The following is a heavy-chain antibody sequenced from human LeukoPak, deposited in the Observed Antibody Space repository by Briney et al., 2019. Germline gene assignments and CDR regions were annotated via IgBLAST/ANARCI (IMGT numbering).Heavy chain of an antibody. D-gene: IGHD5-24*01. Sequence: GGSLRLSCAASGFTFSNAWMSWVRQAPGKGLEWVGRIKSKTDGGTTDYAAPVKGRFTISRDDSKNTLYLQMNSLKTEDTAVYYCTSPGGDGYNFDDYYYYSMDVWGQGTTVTVSS. CDR1: GFTFSNAW. J-gene: IGHJ6*02. CDR2: IKSKTDGGTT. V-gene: IGHV3-15*01. CDR3: TSPGGDGYNFDDYYYYSMDV.